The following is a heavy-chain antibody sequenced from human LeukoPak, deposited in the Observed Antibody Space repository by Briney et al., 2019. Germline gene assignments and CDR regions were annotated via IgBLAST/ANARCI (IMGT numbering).Heavy chain of an antibody. V-gene: IGHV3-21*04. J-gene: IGHJ5*02. CDR1: GFTFSSYS. CDR2: ISSSSSYI. D-gene: IGHD3-22*01. CDR3: AKGGGVTMINWFDP. Sequence: GGSLRLSCAASGFTFSSYSMNWVRQAPGKGLEWVSSISSSSSYIYYADSVKGRFTISRDNSKNTLYLQMNSLRAEDTAVYYCAKGGGVTMINWFDPWGQGTLVTVSS.